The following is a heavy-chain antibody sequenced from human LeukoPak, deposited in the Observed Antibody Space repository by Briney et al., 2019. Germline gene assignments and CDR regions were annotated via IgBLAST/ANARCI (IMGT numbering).Heavy chain of an antibody. J-gene: IGHJ3*02. D-gene: IGHD2-15*01. Sequence: GGSLRLSCAASGFTFSSYAMSWVRQGPGKGLEWISVIYSDGSTYYSDSVKGRFTISRDNSKNTLYLQMNSLRVEDTAVYYCAIGGFCSGGNCYNWAFDIWGQGTMVTVSS. CDR1: GFTFSSYA. CDR3: AIGGFCSGGNCYNWAFDI. CDR2: IYSDGST. V-gene: IGHV3-53*01.